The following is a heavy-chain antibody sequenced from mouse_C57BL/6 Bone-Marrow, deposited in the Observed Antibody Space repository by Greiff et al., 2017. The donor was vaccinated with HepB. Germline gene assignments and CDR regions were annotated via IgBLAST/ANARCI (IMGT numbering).Heavy chain of an antibody. D-gene: IGHD1-1*01. Sequence: VQLQQSGAELVRPGTSVKLSCKASGYAFTNYLIEWVKQRPGQGLEWIGVINPGSGGTNYNEKFKGKATLTADKSSSTAYMQLSSLTSEDSAVYFGARLDYGSSYVFDYWGQGTTLTVSS. V-gene: IGHV1-54*01. J-gene: IGHJ2*01. CDR2: INPGSGGT. CDR1: GYAFTNYL. CDR3: ARLDYGSSYVFDY.